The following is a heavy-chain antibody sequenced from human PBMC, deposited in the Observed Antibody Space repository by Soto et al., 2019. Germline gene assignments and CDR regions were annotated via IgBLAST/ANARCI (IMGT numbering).Heavy chain of an antibody. J-gene: IGHJ6*02. V-gene: IGHV3-53*01. D-gene: IGHD3-10*01. CDR3: TRAGSDPGNFYISNYYAMDV. CDR1: GFSVSSDY. Sequence: GGSLRLSCAASGFSVSSDYMSWVRQAPGKGLEWVSLIYSGGDTYYADSVKGRFTISRDISSNTIYLHMTSLRADDTAIYYCTRAGSDPGNFYISNYYAMDVWGRVTTVTVSS. CDR2: IYSGGDT.